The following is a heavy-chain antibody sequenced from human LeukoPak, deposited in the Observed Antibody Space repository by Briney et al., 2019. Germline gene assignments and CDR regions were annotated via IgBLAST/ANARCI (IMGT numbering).Heavy chain of an antibody. J-gene: IGHJ6*02. Sequence: SETLSLTCAVYGGSFSGYYWSWIRQPPGKGLEWIGEINHSGSTNYNPSLKSRVTISVDTSKNQFSLKLSSVTAADTAVYYCARIWSGLFYHYYGMDVWGQGTTVTVSS. V-gene: IGHV4-34*01. CDR2: INHSGST. CDR1: GGSFSGYY. D-gene: IGHD3-3*01. CDR3: ARIWSGLFYHYYGMDV.